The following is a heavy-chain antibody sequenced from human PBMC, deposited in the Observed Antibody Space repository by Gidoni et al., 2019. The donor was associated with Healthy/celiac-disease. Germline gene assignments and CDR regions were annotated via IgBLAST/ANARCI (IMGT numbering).Heavy chain of an antibody. D-gene: IGHD6-19*01. CDR2: ISSSSSYI. J-gene: IGHJ4*02. V-gene: IGHV3-21*01. CDR3: ARDPPYSSGWSSGGE. CDR1: GFTFSSYS. Sequence: EVQLVESGGGRVKPGGSLRLSCAASGFTFSSYSMNWVRQAPGKGLEWVSSISSSSSYIYYADSVKGRFTISRDNAKNSLYLQMNSLRAEDTAVYYCARDPPYSSGWSSGGEWGQGTLVTVSS.